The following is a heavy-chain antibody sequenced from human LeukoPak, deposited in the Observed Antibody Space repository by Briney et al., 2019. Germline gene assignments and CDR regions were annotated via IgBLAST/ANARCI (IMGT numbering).Heavy chain of an antibody. J-gene: IGHJ3*02. CDR3: ARPAAAGIVAFDI. Sequence: GESLKISCQASGYSFTNYWIGWVRQMPGKGLEWMGIIYPGDSDTRYSPSFQGQVTISADKSISTAYLQWSSLKASDTAMYYCARPAAAGIVAFDIWGQGTMVTVSS. D-gene: IGHD6-13*01. CDR2: IYPGDSDT. V-gene: IGHV5-51*01. CDR1: GYSFTNYW.